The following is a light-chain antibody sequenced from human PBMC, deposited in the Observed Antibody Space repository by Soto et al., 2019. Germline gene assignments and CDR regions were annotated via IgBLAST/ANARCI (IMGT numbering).Light chain of an antibody. J-gene: IGLJ2*01. CDR2: DVS. CDR1: SSDVGGYNY. CDR3: SSYTSSSTLEV. V-gene: IGLV2-14*01. Sequence: QYVLTQPASVSGSPGQSITISCTGTSSDVGGYNYVSWYQQHPGKAPKLMIYDVSNRPSGVSNRFSGSKSGNTASLTISGRQAEDEADYYCSSYTSSSTLEVFGGGTKLTVL.